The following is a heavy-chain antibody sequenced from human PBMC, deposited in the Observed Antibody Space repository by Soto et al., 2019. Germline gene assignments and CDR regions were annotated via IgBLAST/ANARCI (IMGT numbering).Heavy chain of an antibody. CDR2: IYYSGST. V-gene: IGHV4-30-4*01. CDR3: ARARPYSGSWYVGPGRNWFDP. CDR1: GGSISSGDYY. Sequence: PSETLSLTCTVSGGSISSGDYYWSWIRQPPGKGLEWIGYIYYSGSTYYNPSLKSRVTISVDTSKNQFSLELSSVTAADTAVYYCARARPYSGSWYVGPGRNWFDPWGQGTLVTVSS. J-gene: IGHJ5*02. D-gene: IGHD6-13*01.